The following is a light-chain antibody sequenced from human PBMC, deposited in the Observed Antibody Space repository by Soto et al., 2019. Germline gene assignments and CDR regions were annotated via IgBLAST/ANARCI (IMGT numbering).Light chain of an antibody. CDR1: QSVSSSY. V-gene: IGKV3-20*01. J-gene: IGKJ4*01. CDR2: GAS. CDR3: QQYDNSPLT. Sequence: EIVLTQSPGTLSLSPEERAALSCRASQSVSSSYLAWYQQKPGQAPRLLIYGASNRATGIPDRFSGSGSGTDFTLTISRLEPEDFAVYYCQQYDNSPLTFGGGTKVDIK.